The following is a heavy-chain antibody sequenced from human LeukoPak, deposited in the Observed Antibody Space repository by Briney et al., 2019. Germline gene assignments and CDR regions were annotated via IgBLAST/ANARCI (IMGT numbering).Heavy chain of an antibody. CDR1: GDSVSSNSAA. V-gene: IGHV6-1*01. J-gene: IGHJ4*02. D-gene: IGHD6-13*01. Sequence: QTLSLTCAISGDSVSSNSAAWNWIRQSPSRGLEWLGRTYYRSKWSTNYAVSVKSRITINPDTSKNQFSLQLNSVTSEDTAVYYCARDRGGYTTSSYYFDYWGQGILVTVSS. CDR3: ARDRGGYTTSSYYFDY. CDR2: TYYRSKWST.